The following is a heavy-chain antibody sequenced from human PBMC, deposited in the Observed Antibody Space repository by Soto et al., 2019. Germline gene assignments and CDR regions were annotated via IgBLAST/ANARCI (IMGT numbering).Heavy chain of an antibody. CDR3: AKDLKAGVVRGAIEAVDI. CDR1: GFTFSSYG. D-gene: IGHD3-10*01. CDR2: IWYDGSNK. Sequence: QVQLVESGGGVVQPGRSLRLSCAASGFTFSSYGMHWVRQAPGKGLEWVAVIWYDGSNKYYADSVKGRFTISRDNSKNTVYLQMNSLRAEDTAVYYCAKDLKAGVVRGAIEAVDIWGQGTMVTVSS. V-gene: IGHV3-33*06. J-gene: IGHJ3*02.